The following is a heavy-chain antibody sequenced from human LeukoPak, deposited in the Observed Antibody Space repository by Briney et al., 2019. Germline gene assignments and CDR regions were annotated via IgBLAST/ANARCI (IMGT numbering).Heavy chain of an antibody. J-gene: IGHJ4*02. CDR3: ARGYNYGPFDY. CDR1: GFTFDDYG. V-gene: IGHV3-20*04. Sequence: PGGSLRLSCAASGFTFDDYGMSWVRQAPGKGLERVSGIIRNGGSTGYVDSVKGRFTISRDNAKNSLFLQMNSLRAEDTALYYCARGYNYGPFDYWGQGTLVTVSS. CDR2: IIRNGGST. D-gene: IGHD5-18*01.